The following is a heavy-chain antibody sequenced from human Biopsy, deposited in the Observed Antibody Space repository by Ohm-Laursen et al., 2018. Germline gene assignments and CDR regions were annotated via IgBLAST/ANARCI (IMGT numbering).Heavy chain of an antibody. D-gene: IGHD1-26*01. J-gene: IGHJ2*01. Sequence: TLSLTCTVPGGFISSYYWSWIRQPPGKGLEWIGYIYYTGSTNYNPSLKSRVTISVDTSMNHLSLRLTSVTAADTAVYYCARHAPSYSGSYWRYFDLWGRGTLVTVSS. CDR1: GGFISSYY. CDR2: IYYTGST. V-gene: IGHV4-59*08. CDR3: ARHAPSYSGSYWRYFDL.